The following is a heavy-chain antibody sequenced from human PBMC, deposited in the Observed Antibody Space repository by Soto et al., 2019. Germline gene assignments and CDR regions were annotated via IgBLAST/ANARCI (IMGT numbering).Heavy chain of an antibody. CDR3: ARDPSSITIFGVVTSYGMDV. CDR2: ISSSGSTI. V-gene: IGHV3-48*03. Sequence: PGGSLRLSCAASGFTFSSYEMNWVRQAPGKGLEWVSYISSSGSTIYYADSVKGRFTISRDNAKNSLYLQMNSLRAEDTAVYYCARDPSSITIFGVVTSYGMDVWGQGTTVTVSS. J-gene: IGHJ6*02. CDR1: GFTFSSYE. D-gene: IGHD3-3*01.